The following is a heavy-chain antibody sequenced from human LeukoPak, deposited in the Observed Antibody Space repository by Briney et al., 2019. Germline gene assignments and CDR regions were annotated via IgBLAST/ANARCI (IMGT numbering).Heavy chain of an antibody. CDR3: ARPYCSGGSCYFWY. CDR1: GGSISSSSYY. V-gene: IGHV4-39*01. D-gene: IGHD2-15*01. CDR2: IYYSGST. J-gene: IGHJ4*02. Sequence: SETLSLTCTVYGGSISSSSYYWGWIRQPPGKGLDWIGSIYYSGSTYYNPSLKSRVTISVDTSKNQFSLKLSSVTAADTAVYYCARPYCSGGSCYFWYWGQGTLVTVSS.